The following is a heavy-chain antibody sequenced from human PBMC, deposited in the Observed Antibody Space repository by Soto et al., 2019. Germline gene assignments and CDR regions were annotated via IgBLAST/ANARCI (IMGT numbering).Heavy chain of an antibody. CDR1: GFTFSSYW. CDR3: ARGGGNFDY. CDR2: IKQDGSEK. Sequence: EVQLVESGGGLVQPGGSLRLSCAASGFTFSSYWMSWVRQAPGKGLEWVANIKQDGSEKSYVDSVKGRFTISKDNAKDSLYLEMNSLRAEDAAVYYGARGGGNFDYWGQGTLVTVSS. J-gene: IGHJ4*02. V-gene: IGHV3-7*04. D-gene: IGHD3-16*01.